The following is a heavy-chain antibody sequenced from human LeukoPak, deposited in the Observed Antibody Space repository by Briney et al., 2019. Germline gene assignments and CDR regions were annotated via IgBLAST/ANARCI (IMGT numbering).Heavy chain of an antibody. D-gene: IGHD3-10*01. Sequence: PSETLSLTCTASGGSISTVSGGSISDYYWNWIRQPPGKGLEWIGYVHYSGSTNYNPSLKSRVTISLDTSKNQFSLNLRSVTRADTAVYYCARWRFDAKDHGLYVWGQGTTVTVSS. J-gene: IGHJ6*02. CDR2: VHYSGST. CDR1: GGSISTVSGGSISDYY. CDR3: ARWRFDAKDHGLYV. V-gene: IGHV4-61*08.